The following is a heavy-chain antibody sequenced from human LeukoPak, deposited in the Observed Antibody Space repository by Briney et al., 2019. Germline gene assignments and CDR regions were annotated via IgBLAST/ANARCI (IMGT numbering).Heavy chain of an antibody. D-gene: IGHD4-17*01. J-gene: IGHJ3*02. CDR2: ITARSTST. V-gene: IGHV3-21*01. Sequence: GGSLRLSCAASGFTLSYYNMNWVRRAPGKGLEWVSSITARSTSTYYADSVRGRFTISRDNAKSSLYLQMNSLRAEDTAVYYCARSRGDIRPDALDIWGQGTMVTVSS. CDR3: ARSRGDIRPDALDI. CDR1: GFTLSYYN.